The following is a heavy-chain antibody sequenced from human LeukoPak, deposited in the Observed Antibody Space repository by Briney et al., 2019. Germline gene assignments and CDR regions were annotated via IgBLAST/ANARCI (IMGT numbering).Heavy chain of an antibody. J-gene: IGHJ5*02. CDR1: GGTFSSYA. CDR2: IIPIFGTA. D-gene: IGHD4-17*01. CDR3: ARDENDYGVVSWFDP. V-gene: IGHV1-69*13. Sequence: SVTVSCKASGGTFSSYAISWVRQAPGQGLEWMGGIIPIFGTANYAQKFQGRVTITADESTSTAYMELSSLRSEDTAVYYCARDENDYGVVSWFDPWGQGTLVTVSS.